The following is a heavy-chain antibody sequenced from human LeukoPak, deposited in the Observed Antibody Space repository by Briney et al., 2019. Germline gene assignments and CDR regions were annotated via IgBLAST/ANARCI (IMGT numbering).Heavy chain of an antibody. D-gene: IGHD3-22*01. CDR2: INRDGTST. V-gene: IGHV3-74*01. J-gene: IGHJ4*02. CDR3: AGGLSDYYYTVGY. Sequence: PGGSLRLSCAASGFTLSAYWMPWVRQAPGKGLVWVSRINRDGTSTNHADSVEGRFTISRDNAKKAVYLQMNSLRGEYTAVYYCAGGLSDYYYTVGYWGQGTLVTVSS. CDR1: GFTLSAYW.